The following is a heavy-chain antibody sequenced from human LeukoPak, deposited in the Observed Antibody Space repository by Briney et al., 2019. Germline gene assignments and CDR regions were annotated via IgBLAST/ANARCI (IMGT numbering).Heavy chain of an antibody. D-gene: IGHD3-22*01. CDR3: AKPTVRVVVTDPYFDC. J-gene: IGHJ4*02. CDR2: ISGSGGST. Sequence: GGSLRLSCAASGFTFSSYAMSWVRQAPGKGLEWVSAISGSGGSTYYADSVKGRFTISRDNSRNTLYLQMNSLRAEDTAVYYCAKPTVRVVVTDPYFDCWGQGALATVSS. CDR1: GFTFSSYA. V-gene: IGHV3-23*01.